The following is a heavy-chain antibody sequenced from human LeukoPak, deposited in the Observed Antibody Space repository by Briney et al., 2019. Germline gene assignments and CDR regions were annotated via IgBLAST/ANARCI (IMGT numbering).Heavy chain of an antibody. CDR1: GFSFSSYA. V-gene: IGHV3-23*01. CDR3: AKDWQGYSSGWYAGVTFDY. CDR2: IIGRVGST. D-gene: IGHD6-13*01. Sequence: GGSLRLSCAASGFSFSSYAISWVRQAPGKGLEWVSAIIGRVGSTYYAYSVNGRFTISRDNSKNTLYLQMNSLRAEDTAVYYCAKDWQGYSSGWYAGVTFDYWGQGTLVTV. J-gene: IGHJ4*02.